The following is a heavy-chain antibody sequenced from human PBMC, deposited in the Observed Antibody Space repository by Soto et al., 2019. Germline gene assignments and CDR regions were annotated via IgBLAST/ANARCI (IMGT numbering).Heavy chain of an antibody. CDR2: ISYDGSDE. CDR3: AKHADYANDAFDV. V-gene: IGHV3-30*18. D-gene: IGHD4-17*01. Sequence: QVRLVESGGGVVQPGRSLRLSCAASGFTFRSYGMHWVRQAPGKGLEWVALISYDGSDEYYGDSMQGRFSISRDNSKDTLYLQINSLRVEDTAVYYCAKHADYANDAFDVWGQGTMVTVSS. CDR1: GFTFRSYG. J-gene: IGHJ3*01.